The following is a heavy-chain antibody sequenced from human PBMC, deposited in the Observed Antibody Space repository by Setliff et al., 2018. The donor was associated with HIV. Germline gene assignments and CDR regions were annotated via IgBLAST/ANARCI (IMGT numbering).Heavy chain of an antibody. CDR1: GGSSSLCSYY. D-gene: IGHD2-15*01. Sequence: SETLSLTCTVSGGSSSLCSYYWSWIRQPAGKGLEWIGRIYTSGRTNYNPSRKSRVTISVDTSRNQFSLKLGSVTAADTAMYYCAREHCSGGSCNGFDIWGQGTMVTVSS. J-gene: IGHJ3*02. V-gene: IGHV4-61*02. CDR3: AREHCSGGSCNGFDI. CDR2: IYTSGRT.